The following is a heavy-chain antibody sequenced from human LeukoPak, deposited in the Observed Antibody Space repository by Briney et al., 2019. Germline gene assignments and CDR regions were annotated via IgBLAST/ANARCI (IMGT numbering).Heavy chain of an antibody. V-gene: IGHV3-53*01. J-gene: IGHJ4*02. D-gene: IGHD2-2*01. CDR3: ARAQKYCSSTSCYYYFDY. CDR2: LYSDGST. CDR1: GLSVSDYY. Sequence: GGSLRLSCAASGLSVSDYYMSWARQAPGKGLEWVSVLYSDGSTYFADPVKGRFTTSRDNSKNTVYLQMNSLRAEDTAVYYCARAQKYCSSTSCYYYFDYWGQGTLVTVSS.